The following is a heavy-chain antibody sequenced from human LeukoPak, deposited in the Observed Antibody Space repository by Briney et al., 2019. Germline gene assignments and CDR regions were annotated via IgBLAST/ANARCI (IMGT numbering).Heavy chain of an antibody. CDR3: ARKGSSGYLDY. V-gene: IGHV1-46*01. D-gene: IGHD3-22*01. Sequence: ASVKVSCKASGYTFTRYYIHWVRQAPGQGLEWMGIINPSGGTTSYAQKFQGRVTMTRDTSTSTVYMELSSLRSEDTAVYYCARKGSSGYLDYWGKGTLVTVSS. CDR1: GYTFTRYY. CDR2: INPSGGTT. J-gene: IGHJ4*02.